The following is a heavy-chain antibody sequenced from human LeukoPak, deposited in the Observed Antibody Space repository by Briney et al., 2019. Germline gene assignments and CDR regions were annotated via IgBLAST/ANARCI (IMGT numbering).Heavy chain of an antibody. J-gene: IGHJ4*02. CDR1: GGSISSYY. CDR2: IYYSGST. V-gene: IGHV4-59*01. D-gene: IGHD3-22*01. CDR3: ARVSVAWVGGWGYDSSGYYDY. Sequence: PSETLSLTCTVSGGSISSYYWSWIRQPPGKGLEWIGYIYYSGSTNYNPSLKSRVTISVDTSKNQFSLKLSSVTAADTAVYYCARVSVAWVGGWGYDSSGYYDYWGQGTLVTVSS.